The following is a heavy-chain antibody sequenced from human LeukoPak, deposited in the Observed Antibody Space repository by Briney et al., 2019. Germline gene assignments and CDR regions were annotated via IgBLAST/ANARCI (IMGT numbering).Heavy chain of an antibody. CDR1: GGSISSCD. J-gene: IGHJ4*02. Sequence: SETLSLTCTVSGGSISSCDWSWIRQPPGKGLEWIGCGHYGGSTTYNPSLNSRVTISADTSKNQCSLKLSSVTAADTAFYYCARKAAGGTSPFDYWGQGTLVTVSS. CDR3: ARKAAGGTSPFDY. CDR2: GHYGGST. D-gene: IGHD6-13*01. V-gene: IGHV4-59*08.